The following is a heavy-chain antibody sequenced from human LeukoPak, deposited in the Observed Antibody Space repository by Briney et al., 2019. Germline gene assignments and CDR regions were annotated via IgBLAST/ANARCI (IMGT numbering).Heavy chain of an antibody. CDR3: ARDVVRGVIIRYFDY. V-gene: IGHV3-30*04. D-gene: IGHD3-10*01. CDR2: ISYDGSNK. J-gene: IGHJ4*02. CDR1: GFTFSSYA. Sequence: GGSLRLSCAASGFTFSSYAMHWVRQAPGKGLEWVAVISYDGSNKYYADSVKGRFTISRDNSKNTLYLQMNSLRAEDTAVYYCARDVVRGVIIRYFDYWGQGTLVTVSS.